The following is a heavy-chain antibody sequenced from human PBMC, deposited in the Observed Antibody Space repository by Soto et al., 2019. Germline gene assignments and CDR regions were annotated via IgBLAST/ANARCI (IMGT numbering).Heavy chain of an antibody. CDR1: GGSISSDDSY. J-gene: IGHJ4*02. V-gene: IGHV4-30-4*01. D-gene: IGHD5-18*01. CDR3: AKAQRRGYSYGFLFDY. Sequence: SETLSLTCTVSGGSISSDDSYWSWIRQPPGKGLEWIGYIYYSGSTYYNPSLKSRVTISVDTSKNQFSLKLNSVTAADTAVYYCAKAQRRGYSYGFLFDYWGQGTLVTVSS. CDR2: IYYSGST.